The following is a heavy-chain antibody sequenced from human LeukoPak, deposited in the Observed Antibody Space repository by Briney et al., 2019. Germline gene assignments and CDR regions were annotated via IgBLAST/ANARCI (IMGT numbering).Heavy chain of an antibody. CDR1: GVPISSNFFY. CDR3: ARVPTITFFDY. Sequence: SETLSLTCTVSGVPISSNFFYWGWIRQPPGKGLEWIGTIYYSGSTFYNPSLKSRVTISVDTSKNQFSLKLTSVTAADTAVYYCARVPTITFFDYWGQGTLVTVSS. CDR2: IYYSGST. D-gene: IGHD3-10*01. J-gene: IGHJ4*02. V-gene: IGHV4-39*07.